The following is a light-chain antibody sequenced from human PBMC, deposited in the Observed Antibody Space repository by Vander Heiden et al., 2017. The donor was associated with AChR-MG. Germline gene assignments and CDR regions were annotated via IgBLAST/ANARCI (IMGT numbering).Light chain of an antibody. J-gene: IGKJ1*01. CDR1: PTVSSSY. Sequence: IALTPPPRPLSLSPRARATPSCRASPTVSSSYLAWYQQKPGQAPRLLIYGASSRATGIPDRFSGSGSGTDFTLTISRLEAEDVAVYYCQQYCSSPPEFGEGTKVEIK. CDR2: GAS. CDR3: QQYCSSPPE. V-gene: IGKV3-20*01.